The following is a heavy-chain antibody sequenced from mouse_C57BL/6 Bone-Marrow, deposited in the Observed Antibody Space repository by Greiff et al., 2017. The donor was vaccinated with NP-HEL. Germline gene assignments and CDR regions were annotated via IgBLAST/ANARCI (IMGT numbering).Heavy chain of an antibody. V-gene: IGHV1-61*01. Sequence: VQLQQPGAELVRPGSSVKLSCKASGYTFTSYWMDWVKQRPGQGLEWIGNIYPSDSETHYNQKFKDKATLTVDKSSSTAYMQLSSLTSEDSAVYYCARGGITTRRYYFDYWGQGTTLTVSS. CDR2: IYPSDSET. CDR1: GYTFTSYW. J-gene: IGHJ2*01. CDR3: ARGGITTRRYYFDY. D-gene: IGHD2-4*01.